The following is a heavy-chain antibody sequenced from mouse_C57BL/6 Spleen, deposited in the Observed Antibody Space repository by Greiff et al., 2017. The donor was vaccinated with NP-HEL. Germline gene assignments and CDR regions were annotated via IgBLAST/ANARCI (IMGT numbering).Heavy chain of an antibody. CDR1: GFTFSSYG. J-gene: IGHJ4*01. V-gene: IGHV5-6*01. D-gene: IGHD2-4*01. CDR3: ARLMITGNYYAMDY. CDR2: ISSGGSYT. Sequence: EVQLQESGGDLVKPGGSLKLSCAASGFTFSSYGMSWVRQTPDKRLEWVATISSGGSYTYYPDSVKGRFTISRDNAKNTLYLQMSSLKSEDTAMYYWARLMITGNYYAMDYWGQGTSVTVSS.